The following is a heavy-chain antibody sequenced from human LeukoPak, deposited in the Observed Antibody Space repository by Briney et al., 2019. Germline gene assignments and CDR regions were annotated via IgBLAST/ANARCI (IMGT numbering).Heavy chain of an antibody. CDR2: MNPNRGNT. CDR1: GYTFTSYD. V-gene: IGHV1-8*03. D-gene: IGHD5-18*01. J-gene: IGHJ4*02. CDR3: ARDTRGYSYGYRY. Sequence: ASVKVSCKASGYTFTSYDINWVRQATGQGLEWMGWMNPNRGNTGYAQKFQGRVTITRNTSISTAYIELSSLRSEDTAVYYCARDTRGYSYGYRYWGQGTLVTVSS.